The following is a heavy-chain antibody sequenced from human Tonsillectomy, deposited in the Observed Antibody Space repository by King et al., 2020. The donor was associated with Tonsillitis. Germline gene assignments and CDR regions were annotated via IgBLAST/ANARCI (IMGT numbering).Heavy chain of an antibody. D-gene: IGHD2-2*01. V-gene: IGHV3-33*01. CDR2: IWYDGSNK. CDR3: ARDGPKVAAVLPGDY. J-gene: IGHJ4*02. CDR1: GFTFSTYG. Sequence: VQLVESGGGVVQPGRSLRLSCAASGFTFSTYGMHWVRQAPGKGLEWVAVIWYDGSNKYYADSVKGRFTISRDNSKNTLYLQMNSLRAEDTAVYYCARDGPKVAAVLPGDYWGQGTQVTVSS.